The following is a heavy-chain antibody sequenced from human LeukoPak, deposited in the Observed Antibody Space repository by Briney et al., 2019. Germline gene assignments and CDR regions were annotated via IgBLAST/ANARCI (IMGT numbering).Heavy chain of an antibody. Sequence: GGSLRLSCAASGFTFSSYSMNWVRQAPGKGLEWVSSISSSSSYIYYADSVKGRFTISRDNAKNSLYLQMNSLRAEDTAVYYCAKDLGVAVAGLGGDYWGQGTLVTVSS. CDR2: ISSSSSYI. CDR3: AKDLGVAVAGLGGDY. D-gene: IGHD6-19*01. V-gene: IGHV3-21*04. CDR1: GFTFSSYS. J-gene: IGHJ4*02.